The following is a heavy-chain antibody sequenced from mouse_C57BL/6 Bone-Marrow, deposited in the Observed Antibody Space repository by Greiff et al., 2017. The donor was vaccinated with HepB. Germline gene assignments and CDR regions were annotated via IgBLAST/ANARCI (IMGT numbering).Heavy chain of an antibody. Sequence: VKLQESDAELVKPGASVKISCKVSGYTFTDHTIHWMKQRPEQGLEWIGYIYPRDGSTKYNEKFKGKATLTADKSSSTAYMQLNSLTSADSAVYFCAGDGYYNWYFDVWGTGTTVTVSS. J-gene: IGHJ1*03. CDR1: GYTFTDHT. D-gene: IGHD2-3*01. CDR2: IYPRDGST. V-gene: IGHV1-78*01. CDR3: AGDGYYNWYFDV.